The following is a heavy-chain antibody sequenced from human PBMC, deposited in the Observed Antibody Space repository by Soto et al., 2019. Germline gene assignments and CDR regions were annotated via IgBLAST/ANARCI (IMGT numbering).Heavy chain of an antibody. Sequence: EVQLVESGGGLVQPGGSLRLSCAASGFTFSSYWMHWVRQAPGKGLVWVSRINSDGSSTSYADSVKGRFTISRDNAKNTLYLQMNSLSAEDTAVYYCARGYSSGWYARYYYGMDVWGQGTTVTVSS. CDR2: INSDGSST. CDR1: GFTFSSYW. J-gene: IGHJ6*02. D-gene: IGHD6-19*01. CDR3: ARGYSSGWYARYYYGMDV. V-gene: IGHV3-74*01.